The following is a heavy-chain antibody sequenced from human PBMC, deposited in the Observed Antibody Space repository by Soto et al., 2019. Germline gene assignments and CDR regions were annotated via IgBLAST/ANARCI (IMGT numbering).Heavy chain of an antibody. J-gene: IGHJ5*02. CDR3: ARSPTMVRGVTHWFDP. CDR2: ISAYNGNT. CDR1: GYTFTSYG. V-gene: IGHV1-18*01. Sequence: ASVKVSCKASGYTFTSYGISWVRQAPGQGLEWMGWISAYNGNTNYAQKLQGRVTMTTDTSTSTAYMELRSLRSDDTAVYYCARSPTMVRGVTHWFDPWGQGTLVTVSS. D-gene: IGHD3-10*01.